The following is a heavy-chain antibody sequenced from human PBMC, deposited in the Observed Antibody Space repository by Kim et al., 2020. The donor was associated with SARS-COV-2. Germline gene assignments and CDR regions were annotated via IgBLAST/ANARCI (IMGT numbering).Heavy chain of an antibody. V-gene: IGHV3-23*01. D-gene: IGHD3-22*01. Sequence: GGSLRLSCAASGFTFSSYAMSWVRQAPGKGLEWVSAISGSGGSTYYADSVKGRFTISRDNSKNTLYLQMNSLRAEDTAVYYCAKKRYDSSGLEYFQHWGQGTLVTVSS. CDR1: GFTFSSYA. CDR2: ISGSGGST. CDR3: AKKRYDSSGLEYFQH. J-gene: IGHJ1*01.